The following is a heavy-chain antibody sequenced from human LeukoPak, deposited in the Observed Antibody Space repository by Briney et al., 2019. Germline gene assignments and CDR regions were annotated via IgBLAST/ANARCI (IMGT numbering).Heavy chain of an antibody. CDR3: ARDVSSPSSWWFDP. V-gene: IGHV1-2*02. CDR2: INPNSGGT. CDR1: GYTFTGYY. J-gene: IGHJ5*02. Sequence: ASVKVPCKASGYTFTGYYMHWVRQAPGQGLEWMGWINPNSGGTNYAQKFQGRVTMTRDTSISTAYMELSRLRSDDTAVYYCARDVSSPSSWWFDPWGQGTLVIVSS. D-gene: IGHD2-2*01.